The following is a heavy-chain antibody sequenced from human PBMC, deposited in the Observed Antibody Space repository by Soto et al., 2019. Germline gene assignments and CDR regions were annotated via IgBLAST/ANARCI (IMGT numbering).Heavy chain of an antibody. J-gene: IGHJ4*02. D-gene: IGHD6-6*01. Sequence: GGSLRLSCAASGFTFSDYYMSWFRQAPGKGLEWVSYISGSGSITHDADSVKGRFTISRDNAKNSLYLQMNSLRAEDTAIYYCARVGSTLAARTPDYWGQGTLVTVSS. V-gene: IGHV3-11*01. CDR3: ARVGSTLAARTPDY. CDR1: GFTFSDYY. CDR2: ISGSGSIT.